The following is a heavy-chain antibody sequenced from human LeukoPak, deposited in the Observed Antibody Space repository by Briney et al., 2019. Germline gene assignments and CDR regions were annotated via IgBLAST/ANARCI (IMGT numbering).Heavy chain of an antibody. V-gene: IGHV5-51*01. Sequence: GGSLRLSCMGSGYTFTTYWIGWVRQIPGKGQEWMGIIYPGDSDTRYSPSFQGQVTISADRSISTAYLQWSSLKASDTAIYYCARREAVAGTEDFLDNWGQGTLVTVSS. D-gene: IGHD6-19*01. J-gene: IGHJ4*02. CDR2: IYPGDSDT. CDR3: ARREAVAGTEDFLDN. CDR1: GYTFTTYW.